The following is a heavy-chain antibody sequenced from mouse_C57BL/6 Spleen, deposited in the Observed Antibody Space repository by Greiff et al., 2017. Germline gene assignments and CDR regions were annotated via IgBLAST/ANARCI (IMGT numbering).Heavy chain of an antibody. CDR1: GFTFSDYY. D-gene: IGHD1-1*01. CDR2: ISNGGGST. V-gene: IGHV5-12*01. J-gene: IGHJ3*01. Sequence: EVHLVESGGGLVQPGGSLKLSCAASGFTFSDYYMYWVRQTPEKRLEWVAYISNGGGSTYYPDTVKGRFTISRDNAKNTLYLQMSRLKSEDTAMYYCARPHYYGSSYFAYWGQGTLVTVSA. CDR3: ARPHYYGSSYFAY.